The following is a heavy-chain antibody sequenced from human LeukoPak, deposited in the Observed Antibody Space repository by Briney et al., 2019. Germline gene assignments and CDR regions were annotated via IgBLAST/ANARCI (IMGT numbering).Heavy chain of an antibody. J-gene: IGHJ1*01. D-gene: IGHD3-22*01. V-gene: IGHV1-2*02. CDR2: INPNSGGT. Sequence: WASVKVSCKASGYTFTGYYMHWVRQAPGQGLEWMGWINPNSGGTNYAQKFQGRVTMTRDTSISTAYMVLSRLRSDDTAVYYCARGIYDSSDFEYFQHWGQGTLVTVSS. CDR1: GYTFTGYY. CDR3: ARGIYDSSDFEYFQH.